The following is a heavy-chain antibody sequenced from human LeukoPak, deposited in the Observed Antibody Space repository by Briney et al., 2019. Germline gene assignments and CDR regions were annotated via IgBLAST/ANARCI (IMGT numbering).Heavy chain of an antibody. Sequence: GASVKVSCKAFGYTFTNYGISWVRQAPGQGLEWMGWISAYNGNIKYAQKFQGRVTMTTDTSTRTAYMELRSLRSDDTAVYYCARAYCSSTSCYRWFDPWGQGTLVTVSS. CDR2: ISAYNGNI. D-gene: IGHD2-2*01. J-gene: IGHJ5*02. CDR1: GYTFTNYG. V-gene: IGHV1-18*01. CDR3: ARAYCSSTSCYRWFDP.